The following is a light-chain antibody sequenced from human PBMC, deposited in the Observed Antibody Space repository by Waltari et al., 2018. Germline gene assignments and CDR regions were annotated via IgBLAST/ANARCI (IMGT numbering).Light chain of an antibody. V-gene: IGKV1D-12*01. Sequence: DLQMTQSPSSVSASVVDRVTITCRASQSIVKWLAWYQQMPGKAPKLIVYAVSNLQSGVSPRFSGSGSGTDFTLTIVNLQPEDFATYYCQQAYTFPYTFGQGTKLEIK. CDR3: QQAYTFPYT. CDR1: QSIVKW. CDR2: AVS. J-gene: IGKJ2*01.